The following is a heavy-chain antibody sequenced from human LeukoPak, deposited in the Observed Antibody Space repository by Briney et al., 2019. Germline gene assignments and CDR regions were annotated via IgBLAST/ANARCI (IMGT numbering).Heavy chain of an antibody. D-gene: IGHD6-19*01. CDR3: ARVVGVAVAPFDY. CDR2: IYYSGST. V-gene: IGHV4-39*01. J-gene: IGHJ4*02. Sequence: SETLSLTCTVSGGSISSSSYYWGWIRQPPGKGLEWIGSIYYSGSTYYNPSLKSRFTISVDTSKNQFSLKLSSVTAADTAVYYCARVVGVAVAPFDYWGQGTLVTVSS. CDR1: GGSISSSSYY.